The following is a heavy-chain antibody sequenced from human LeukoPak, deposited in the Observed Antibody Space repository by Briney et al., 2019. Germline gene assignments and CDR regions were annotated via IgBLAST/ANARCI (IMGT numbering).Heavy chain of an antibody. CDR1: GFSLSSHG. V-gene: IGHV3-15*01. J-gene: IGHJ5*02. CDR2: IKSKTDGGTT. Sequence: GGSLRLSCVASGFSLSSHGMNWVRQAPGKGLEWVGRIKSKTDGGTTDYAAPVKGRFTISRDDSKNTLYLQMNNLKTEDTAVYYCAARSWGQGTLVTVSS. CDR3: AARS.